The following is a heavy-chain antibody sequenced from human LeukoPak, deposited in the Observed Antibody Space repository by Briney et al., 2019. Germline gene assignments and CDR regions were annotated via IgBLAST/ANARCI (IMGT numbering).Heavy chain of an antibody. Sequence: SETLSLTCTVSSGSISSHCWSWIRQSPERGLEWIGFIYYTGTTRYNPSLRGRVTMSVDSSRNHFSLKLTSMTAADTALYYCARLLNNDNAGDPDTFDIPGQGTMVTVSS. J-gene: IGHJ3*02. CDR1: SGSISSHC. CDR3: ARLLNNDNAGDPDTFDI. D-gene: IGHD2-21*02. CDR2: IYYTGTT. V-gene: IGHV4-59*11.